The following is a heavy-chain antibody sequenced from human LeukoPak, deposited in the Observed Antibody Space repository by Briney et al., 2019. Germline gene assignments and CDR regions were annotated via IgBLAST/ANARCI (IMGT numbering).Heavy chain of an antibody. CDR3: ATGGYDGSGSYWYYMDV. J-gene: IGHJ6*03. D-gene: IGHD3-10*01. CDR2: FDPEDGET. CDR1: GYTLTELS. V-gene: IGHV1-24*01. Sequence: GASVKVSCKVSGYTLTELSMHWVRQAPGKGLEWMGGFDPEDGETIYAQKFQGRVTMTEDTSTDTAYMELSSLRSEDTAVYYCATGGYDGSGSYWYYMDVWGRGTTVTISS.